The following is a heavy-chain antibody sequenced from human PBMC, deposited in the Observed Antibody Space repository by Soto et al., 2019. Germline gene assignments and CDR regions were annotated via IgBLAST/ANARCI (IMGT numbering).Heavy chain of an antibody. CDR2: VWYDGTNK. Sequence: VQLVESGGGVVQPGRSLRLSCEASGFTFKSYGMHWVRQAPGKGLEWVAVVWYDGTNKKYADSVKGRFNIYRVNSKNTLYLQMDSLRAEDTGIYYCARGGHSSSWYRLEAYFFDYWGQGSLVTVSS. J-gene: IGHJ4*02. V-gene: IGHV3-33*01. CDR3: ARGGHSSSWYRLEAYFFDY. CDR1: GFTFKSYG. D-gene: IGHD6-13*01.